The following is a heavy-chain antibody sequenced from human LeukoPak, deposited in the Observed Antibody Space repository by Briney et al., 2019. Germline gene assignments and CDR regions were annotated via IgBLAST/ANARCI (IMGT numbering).Heavy chain of an antibody. V-gene: IGHV4-31*03. CDR1: GGSISSGGYY. Sequence: PSQTLSLTCTVSGGSISSGGYYWSWIRQHPGKGLEWIGYIYYSGSTYYNPSLKSRVTISVDTSKNQFSLKLSSVTAADTAVYYCARDRDSSGYFCDYWGQGTLVTVSS. CDR3: ARDRDSSGYFCDY. D-gene: IGHD3-22*01. J-gene: IGHJ4*02. CDR2: IYYSGST.